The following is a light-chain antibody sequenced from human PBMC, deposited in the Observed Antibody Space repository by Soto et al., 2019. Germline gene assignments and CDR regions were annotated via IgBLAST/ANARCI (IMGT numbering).Light chain of an antibody. CDR1: SSNIGAGYD. Sequence: QSVLTQPPSVSWAPGQRVTISCTGSSSNIGAGYDVHWYQQLPGTAPNLLIYGNSNRPSGVPDRFSGSKSGTSASLAITGLQAEDEADYYCQSYDSSLYVFGTG. CDR2: GNS. V-gene: IGLV1-40*01. J-gene: IGLJ1*01. CDR3: QSYDSSLYV.